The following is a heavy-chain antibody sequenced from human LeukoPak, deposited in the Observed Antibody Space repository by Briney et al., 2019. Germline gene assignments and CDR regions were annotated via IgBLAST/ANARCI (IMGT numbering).Heavy chain of an antibody. Sequence: GGSLRLSCAASGFTFSSYSMNWVRQAPGKGLEWVSFISSSSAHINYADSVKGRFTISRDNSKNTLYLQMNSLRAEDTAVYYCARDRDSGYDSRGLIDYWGQGTLVTVSS. CDR2: ISSSSAHI. V-gene: IGHV3-48*01. CDR3: ARDRDSGYDSRGLIDY. D-gene: IGHD5-12*01. CDR1: GFTFSSYS. J-gene: IGHJ4*02.